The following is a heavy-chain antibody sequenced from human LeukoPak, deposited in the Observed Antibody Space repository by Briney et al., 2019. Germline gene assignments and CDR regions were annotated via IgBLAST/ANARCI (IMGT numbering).Heavy chain of an antibody. Sequence: SETLSLTCAVYGGSFSGYYWSWIRQPPGRGLEWIGEINHSGSTNYNPSLKSRVTISVDTSKNQFSLKLSSVTAADTAVYYCARRRNAFDIWGQGTMVTVSS. J-gene: IGHJ3*02. V-gene: IGHV4-34*01. CDR1: GGSFSGYY. CDR3: ARRRNAFDI. CDR2: INHSGST.